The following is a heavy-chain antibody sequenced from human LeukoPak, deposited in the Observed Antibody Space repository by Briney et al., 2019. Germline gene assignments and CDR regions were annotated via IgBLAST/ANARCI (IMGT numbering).Heavy chain of an antibody. J-gene: IGHJ3*02. CDR1: GFTFSAYA. D-gene: IGHD3-3*01. V-gene: IGHV3-48*01. CDR2: ITTGGSSI. Sequence: GGSLRLSCAASGFTFSAYAMAWVRQAPGKGLQCISHITTGGSSIFYADSVKGRFTISRDNSKNTLYLQMNSLRAEDTAVYYCAKDKNYDFWSGYSTQPRGDAFDIWGQGTMVTVSS. CDR3: AKDKNYDFWSGYSTQPRGDAFDI.